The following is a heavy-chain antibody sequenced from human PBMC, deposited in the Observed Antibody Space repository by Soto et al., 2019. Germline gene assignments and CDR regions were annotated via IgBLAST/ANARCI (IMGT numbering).Heavy chain of an antibody. CDR1: GFNFNDYG. D-gene: IGHD3-10*01. V-gene: IGHV3-9*01. CDR2: ISWNSVSI. Sequence: PGGSLRRSCAASGFNFNDYGMHWVRQAPGKGLEWVSSISWNSVSIGYADSVKGRFTISRDNAKNSLYLQMNTLRAGDTALYYCAKDMENGYNPYYYYGMDVWGQGTTVTVS. J-gene: IGHJ6*02. CDR3: AKDMENGYNPYYYYGMDV.